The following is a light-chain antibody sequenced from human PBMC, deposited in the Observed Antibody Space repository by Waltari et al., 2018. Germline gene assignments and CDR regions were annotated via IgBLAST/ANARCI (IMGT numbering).Light chain of an antibody. CDR1: SSDIGTYNF. Sequence: QSALAQPPSASGSPGQSVTISCTAASSDIGTYNFVSWYQQHPGKAPKLIIYEVSTRPSGVPDRFSGSKSGNTASLTVSGLQTEDEADYYCSSYTDTNNFVFGTGTKVTVL. CDR2: EVS. CDR3: SSYTDTNNFV. V-gene: IGLV2-8*01. J-gene: IGLJ1*01.